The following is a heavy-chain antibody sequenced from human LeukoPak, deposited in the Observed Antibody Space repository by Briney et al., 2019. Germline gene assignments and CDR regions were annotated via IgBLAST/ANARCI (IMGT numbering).Heavy chain of an antibody. J-gene: IGHJ2*01. V-gene: IGHV3-21*01. D-gene: IGHD3-22*01. Sequence: GGSLRLSCAASGFTFSSSAMNWVRQAPGKGLEWVSSINNVGSHIYYADSVKGRFTIARDNAKNSLYLETNSLRVEDTAVYYCARLSPVTMISVSYWYFDLWGRGTLVTVSS. CDR3: ARLSPVTMISVSYWYFDL. CDR2: INNVGSHI. CDR1: GFTFSSSA.